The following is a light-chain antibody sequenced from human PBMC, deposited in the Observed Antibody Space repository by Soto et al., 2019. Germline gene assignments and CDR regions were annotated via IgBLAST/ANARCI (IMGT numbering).Light chain of an antibody. V-gene: IGLV3-21*04. CDR1: NIGSKS. CDR3: HLWDSGNNHPVV. CDR2: YDS. Sequence: SYELTQPPSVSVAPGETARITCEGNNIGSKSVQWYQQKPGQAPVLVISYDSDRPSGIPERFSGSNSGNTATLTIRKVEAGDEADYYCHLWDSGNNHPVVFGGGTNLTVL. J-gene: IGLJ2*01.